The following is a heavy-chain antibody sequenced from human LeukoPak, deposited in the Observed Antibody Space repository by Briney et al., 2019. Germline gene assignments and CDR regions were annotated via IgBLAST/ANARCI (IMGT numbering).Heavy chain of an antibody. Sequence: SETLSLTCSVSGATLSGSRYFWGWIRQPPGRPLQWIATIFYTGSTLYNPSLSSRVSLSVDTSKKQISLRLTSVTAADSALYYCARHRGLLNTGYSQKNPLDFWGQGTMVTVSS. V-gene: IGHV4-39*01. J-gene: IGHJ3*01. D-gene: IGHD3-22*01. CDR2: IFYTGST. CDR1: GATLSGSRYF. CDR3: ARHRGLLNTGYSQKNPLDF.